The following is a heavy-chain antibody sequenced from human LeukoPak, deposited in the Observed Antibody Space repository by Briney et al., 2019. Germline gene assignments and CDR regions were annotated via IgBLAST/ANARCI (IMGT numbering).Heavy chain of an antibody. V-gene: IGHV1-69*01. Sequence: SEKVSCKASGGTFSSYAIRWVRQAPGQGLEWMGGVIPIFGTANYAQKFQPRVTITANGSTSTAPMVLGTVRSEDTAVYYCARTLRYYDFWSGYYKGDNWFDPWGQGTLVTVYS. CDR3: ARTLRYYDFWSGYYKGDNWFDP. CDR1: GGTFSSYA. J-gene: IGHJ5*02. CDR2: VIPIFGTA. D-gene: IGHD3-3*01.